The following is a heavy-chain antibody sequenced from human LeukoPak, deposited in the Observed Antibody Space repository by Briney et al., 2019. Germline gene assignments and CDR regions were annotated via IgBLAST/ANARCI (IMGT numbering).Heavy chain of an antibody. CDR1: GGSISSYY. D-gene: IGHD3-22*01. J-gene: IGHJ5*02. CDR3: ARELPTLYDSSGYNWFDP. V-gene: IGHV4-4*07. CDR2: IYTSGST. Sequence: SETLSLTCTVSGGSISSYYWSWIRQPAGKGLEWIGRIYTSGSTNYNPSLKSRVTMSVDTSKNQFSLKPSSVTAADTAVYYCARELPTLYDSSGYNWFDPWGQGTLVTVSS.